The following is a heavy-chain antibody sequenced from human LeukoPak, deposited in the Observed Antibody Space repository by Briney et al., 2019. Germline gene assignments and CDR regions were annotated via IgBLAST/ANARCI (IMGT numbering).Heavy chain of an antibody. D-gene: IGHD1-26*01. Sequence: PSETLSLTCAVYGGSFSGYYWSWIRQPPGKGLEWIGEINHSGSTNYNPSLKSRVTMSVDTSKNQFSLKLSSVTAADTAVYYCARGPPIVGATIYFDYWGQGTLVTVSS. CDR3: ARGPPIVGATIYFDY. J-gene: IGHJ4*02. V-gene: IGHV4-34*01. CDR1: GGSFSGYY. CDR2: INHSGST.